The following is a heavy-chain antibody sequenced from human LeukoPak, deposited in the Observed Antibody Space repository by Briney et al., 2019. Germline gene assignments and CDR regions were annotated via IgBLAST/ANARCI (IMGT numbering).Heavy chain of an antibody. CDR3: ARGGSEDYDILTGYYNHGMDV. J-gene: IGHJ6*02. V-gene: IGHV3-21*01. CDR1: GFTFSSYS. CDR2: ISSSSSYI. D-gene: IGHD3-9*01. Sequence: GGSLRLSCAASGFTFSSYSMNWVRQAPGKGLEWVSSISSSSSYIYYADSVKGRFTIPRDNAKNSLYLQMNSLRAEDTAVYYCARGGSEDYDILTGYYNHGMDVWGQGTTVTVSS.